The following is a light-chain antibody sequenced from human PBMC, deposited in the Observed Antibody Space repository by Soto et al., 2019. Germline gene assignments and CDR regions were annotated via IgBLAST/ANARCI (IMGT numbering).Light chain of an antibody. CDR1: QSVSSN. CDR2: GAS. J-gene: IGKJ4*01. Sequence: EIVMTQSPATLSVSPGERATLSCRASQSVSSNLAWYQQKPGQAPRLLIYGASTRATGIPARFSGSGSGTEFILTISSLQSEDFADYYCQQYNNWLTFGGGTKVEIK. CDR3: QQYNNWLT. V-gene: IGKV3-15*01.